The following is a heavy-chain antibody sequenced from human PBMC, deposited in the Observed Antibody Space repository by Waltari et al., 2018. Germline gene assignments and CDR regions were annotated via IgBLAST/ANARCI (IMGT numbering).Heavy chain of an antibody. J-gene: IGHJ6*02. CDR2: ITHSGST. CDR1: GGSFTAYL. Sequence: QVQLQQWGAGLLKPSETLSLTCAVYGGSFTAYLWGWIRQSPGKGLEWVGEITHSGSTTYNPSLKRLVTISVDTSKNQFSLKLSSMTAADTAVYYCARGVGSPHYFYGMDVWGQGTTVTVSS. V-gene: IGHV4-34*01. CDR3: ARGVGSPHYFYGMDV. D-gene: IGHD1-26*01.